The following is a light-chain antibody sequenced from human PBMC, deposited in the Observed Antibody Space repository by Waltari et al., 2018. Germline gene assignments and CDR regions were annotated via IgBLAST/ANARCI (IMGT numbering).Light chain of an antibody. Sequence: QSALTQPPSASGSPGQSVTISCTGTGSDVGGYTYVSWYQLHPGKAPKLIISEVSKRPSGVPDRFSGSKSGNTASLTVSGLRTEDEADYYCSSYGGNNNLAVFGTGTKVIVL. CDR2: EVS. CDR1: GSDVGGYTY. V-gene: IGLV2-8*01. CDR3: SSYGGNNNLAV. J-gene: IGLJ1*01.